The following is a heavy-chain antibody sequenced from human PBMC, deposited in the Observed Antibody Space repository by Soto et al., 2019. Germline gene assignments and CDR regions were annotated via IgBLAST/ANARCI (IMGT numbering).Heavy chain of an antibody. J-gene: IGHJ6*02. V-gene: IGHV4-39*01. CDR2: IYYSGST. D-gene: IGHD3-10*01. CDR1: GGSISSSSYY. CDR3: ARLTMVRGGEIYYYYGMDV. Sequence: ETLSLTCTVSGGSISSSSYYWGWIRQPPEKGLEWIGSIYYSGSTYYNPSLKSRVTISVDTSKNQFSLKLSSVTAADTAVYYCARLTMVRGGEIYYYYGMDVWGQGTTVTVSS.